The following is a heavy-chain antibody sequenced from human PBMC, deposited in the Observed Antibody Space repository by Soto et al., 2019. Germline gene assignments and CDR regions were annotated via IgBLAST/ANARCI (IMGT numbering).Heavy chain of an antibody. CDR2: ICSNDEK. V-gene: IGHV2-26*01. J-gene: IGHJ5*02. D-gene: IGHD2-2*01. CDR1: GSSLSNARMG. Sequence: QVTLKESGPVLVKPTETLTLTCTVSGSSLSNARMGVSWIRQPPGKALEWLAHICSNDEKSYSTSLKSRLTSSMDTPKSQVILIMTNMDPVDTATYYCARITSSSSLQMLDPWVQGTLVTVSS. CDR3: ARITSSSSLQMLDP.